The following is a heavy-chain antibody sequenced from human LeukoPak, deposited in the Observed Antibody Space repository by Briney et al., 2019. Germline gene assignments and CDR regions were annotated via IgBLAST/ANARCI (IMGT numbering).Heavy chain of an antibody. CDR3: ARGWPPRIVGARPFDP. CDR1: GGTFSSYA. CDR2: IIPIFGTA. J-gene: IGHJ5*02. D-gene: IGHD1-26*01. V-gene: IGHV1-69*05. Sequence: ASVKVSCKASGGTFSSYAISWVRQAPGQGLEWMGGIIPIFGTANYAQKFQGRVTITTDESTSTAYMELSSLRSEDTAVYYCARGWPPRIVGARPFDPWGQGTLVTVFS.